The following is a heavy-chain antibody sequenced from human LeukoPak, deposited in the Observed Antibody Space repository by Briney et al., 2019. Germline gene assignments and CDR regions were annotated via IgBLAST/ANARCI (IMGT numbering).Heavy chain of an antibody. Sequence: SETLPLTCTVSGGSISSSGYYWGWSRQPPGKGLEWIGSIYYSGNTQYNPSLKSRVTISVDTSKNQFSLKLRSVTAADTAVYYCATTPQYGGFWGQGTLVTVSS. CDR3: ATTPQYGGF. V-gene: IGHV4-39*01. D-gene: IGHD4-23*01. CDR1: GGSISSSGYY. J-gene: IGHJ4*02. CDR2: IYYSGNT.